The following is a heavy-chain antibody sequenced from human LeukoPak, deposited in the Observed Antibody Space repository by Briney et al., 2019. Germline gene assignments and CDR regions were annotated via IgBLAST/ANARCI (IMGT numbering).Heavy chain of an antibody. V-gene: IGHV3-21*01. CDR2: ISSSSSYI. CDR1: GFTFSSYT. D-gene: IGHD2-15*01. J-gene: IGHJ4*02. CDR3: SWDLLR. Sequence: GGSLRLSCAASGFTFSSYTMNWVRQAPGKGLEWVSSISSSSSYIYYADSVKGRFTISRDNSKNTLYLQISSLRAEDTAVYYCSWDLLRWGQGTLVTVSS.